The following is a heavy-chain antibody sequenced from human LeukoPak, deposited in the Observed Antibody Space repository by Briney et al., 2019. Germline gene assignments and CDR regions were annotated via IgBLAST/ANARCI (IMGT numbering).Heavy chain of an antibody. D-gene: IGHD3-10*01. CDR3: AKCMVRGAPYYYYYYMDV. V-gene: IGHV3-23*01. Sequence: GGSLRLSCAASGFTFSSYGMSWVRQAPGKGLEWVSAISGSGGSTYYADSVKGRFTISRDNSKNTLYLQVNSLRAEDTAVYYCAKCMVRGAPYYYYYYMDVWGKGTTVTISS. CDR1: GFTFSSYG. CDR2: ISGSGGST. J-gene: IGHJ6*03.